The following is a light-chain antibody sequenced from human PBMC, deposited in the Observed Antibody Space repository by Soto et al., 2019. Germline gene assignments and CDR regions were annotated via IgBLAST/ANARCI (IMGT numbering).Light chain of an antibody. CDR1: SSNIGSNH. J-gene: IGLJ3*02. V-gene: IGLV1-47*01. CDR3: AAWDDSLSGWV. CDR2: RNN. Sequence: QSVLTQPPSASGTPGQRVTISCSGSSSNIGSNHVYSYQHRPGTAPKPLIYRNNQRPSGVPDRFSGSKSGTSASLAISGFRSEDEADYYCAAWDDSLSGWVFGGGTKVTVL.